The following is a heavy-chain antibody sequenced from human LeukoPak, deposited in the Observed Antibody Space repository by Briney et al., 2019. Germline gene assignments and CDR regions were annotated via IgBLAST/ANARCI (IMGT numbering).Heavy chain of an antibody. J-gene: IGHJ4*02. CDR3: ARGRRYRSSTSCYHDY. CDR2: MNPNSGNT. Sequence: ASVKVSCKASGYTFTSYDINWVRQATGQGLEWMGWMNPNSGNTGYAQKFQGRVTITRNTSISTAYMELSSLRSEDTAVYYCARGRRYRSSTSCYHDYWGQGTLVTVSS. CDR1: GYTFTSYD. V-gene: IGHV1-8*03. D-gene: IGHD2-2*01.